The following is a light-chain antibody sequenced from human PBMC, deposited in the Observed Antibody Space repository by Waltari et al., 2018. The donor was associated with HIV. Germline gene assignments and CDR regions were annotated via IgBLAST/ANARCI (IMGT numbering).Light chain of an antibody. J-gene: IGLJ2*01. Sequence: QSALTQPASVSGSPGQSTTISCPGPSSDVGTYSLVSWYQHHPGKAPKLMIYEGNKRPSGVSNRFSGSKSGNTASLTISGLQAEDEADYYCSSYTSFSTVLFGGGTKLTVL. CDR3: SSYTSFSTVL. CDR2: EGN. V-gene: IGLV2-23*01. CDR1: SSDVGTYSL.